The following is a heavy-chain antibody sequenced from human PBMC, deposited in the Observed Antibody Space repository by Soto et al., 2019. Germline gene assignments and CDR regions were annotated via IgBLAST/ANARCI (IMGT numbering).Heavy chain of an antibody. CDR3: TRGPRPISTGTGAY. D-gene: IGHD3-10*01. V-gene: IGHV3-74*01. J-gene: IGHJ4*02. CDR2: IYNDGTYS. Sequence: GGALILSCAGAGCLVNMYWMHGVRPRPGKGLVWISRIYNDGTYSDYAYSVRGLFTISRDNVNDTLYLQMNNLRAEDSGLYYCTRGPRPISTGTGAYWGQGTQVTVSS. CDR1: GCLVNMYW.